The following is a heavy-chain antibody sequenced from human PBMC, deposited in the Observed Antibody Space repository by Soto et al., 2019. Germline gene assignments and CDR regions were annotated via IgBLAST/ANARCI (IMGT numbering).Heavy chain of an antibody. CDR1: GYTFTSYG. D-gene: IGHD3-22*01. V-gene: IGHV1-18*01. Sequence: ASVKVSCKASGYTFTSYGISWVRQAPGQGLEWMGWISAYNGNTNYAQKLQGRVTMTTDTSTSTAYMELRSLRSDDTAVYYCARDGPPAPYYYDSSGYLANWFDPWGQGTLVTVSS. CDR2: ISAYNGNT. J-gene: IGHJ5*02. CDR3: ARDGPPAPYYYDSSGYLANWFDP.